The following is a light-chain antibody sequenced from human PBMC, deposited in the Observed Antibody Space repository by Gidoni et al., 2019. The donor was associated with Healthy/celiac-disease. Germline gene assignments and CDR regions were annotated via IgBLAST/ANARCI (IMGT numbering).Light chain of an antibody. CDR1: QSGSSN. J-gene: IGKJ2*01. V-gene: IGKV3-15*01. Sequence: PATLSGYQGESATLTGRDSQSGSSNSAWYQQTAGQAPRLLNDGASTRATGIPARFSGSGSGTEFTLTISSLQSEDVAVYYWQQYNNWPRTFXXXTKLEIK. CDR3: QQYNNWPRT. CDR2: GAS.